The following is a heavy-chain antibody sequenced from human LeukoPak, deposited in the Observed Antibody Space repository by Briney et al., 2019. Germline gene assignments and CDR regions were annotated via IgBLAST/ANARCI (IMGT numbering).Heavy chain of an antibody. CDR2: IKQDGSEK. CDR1: GFTFSSYW. Sequence: GGSLRLSCAASGFTFSSYWMSWVRQAPGKGREWVANIKQDGSEKYYVDSVKGRFTISRDNAKNSLYLQMNSLRAEDTAVYYCARVIAAAGLNAFDIWGQGTMVTVSS. V-gene: IGHV3-7*01. D-gene: IGHD6-13*01. CDR3: ARVIAAAGLNAFDI. J-gene: IGHJ3*02.